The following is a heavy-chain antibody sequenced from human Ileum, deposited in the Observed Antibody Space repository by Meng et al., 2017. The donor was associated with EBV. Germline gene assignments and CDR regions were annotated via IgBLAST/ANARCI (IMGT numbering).Heavy chain of an antibody. CDR3: ARDPDKSGWPDDFDY. D-gene: IGHD6-19*01. Sequence: GQCASFGGAVVHPVRSLGIACAVAGFTFSGQAMHWVRQAPGKGLEWVATIPYHGNTEYYADSVKGRFTISRDNSKNMLYLQMNSLRAEDTAVYYCARDPDKSGWPDDFDYWGQGTLVTVSS. CDR1: GFTFSGQA. J-gene: IGHJ4*02. CDR2: IPYHGNTE. V-gene: IGHV3-30*04.